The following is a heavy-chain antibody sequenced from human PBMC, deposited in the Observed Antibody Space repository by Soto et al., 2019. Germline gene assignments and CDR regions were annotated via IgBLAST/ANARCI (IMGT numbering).Heavy chain of an antibody. V-gene: IGHV3-74*01. D-gene: IGHD6-6*01. Sequence: PVGSLRLSCAASYFTFSGYWMHWVRQAPGKGLVWVSRINGDGSDTTYADSVKGRFTVSRDNAKKTLYLQMDGLITDDTAIYYCARSRNAFDIWGQGTMVTVSS. CDR1: YFTFSGYW. J-gene: IGHJ3*02. CDR3: ARSRNAFDI. CDR2: INGDGSDT.